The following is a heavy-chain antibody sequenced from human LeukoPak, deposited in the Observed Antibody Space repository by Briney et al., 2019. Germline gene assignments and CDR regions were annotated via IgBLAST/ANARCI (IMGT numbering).Heavy chain of an antibody. CDR1: GFTVSSNY. Sequence: PGGSLRLSCAASGFTVSSNYMSWVRQAPGKGLEWVSVMSSGGNTYYADSVKGRFSISRDTSKNTLYLQMNSLRAEDMAVYYCARARYSGVPYYYYGMDVWGQGTTVTVSS. D-gene: IGHD5-12*01. V-gene: IGHV3-53*01. CDR2: MSSGGNT. J-gene: IGHJ6*02. CDR3: ARARYSGVPYYYYGMDV.